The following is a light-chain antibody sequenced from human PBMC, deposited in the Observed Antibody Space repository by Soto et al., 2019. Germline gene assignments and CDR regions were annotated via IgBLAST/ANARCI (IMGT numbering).Light chain of an antibody. V-gene: IGKV3-20*01. Sequence: EIVLTQSPGTLSLSPGERATLSCRASQTVSSGYLAWYQQKPGQAPRLLIYGASTRANGIPDRFSGSGSGTDFTLTISSLEPEDFAVFYCQQYDASPRLTFGGGTKVDIK. J-gene: IGKJ4*01. CDR1: QTVSSGY. CDR3: QQYDASPRLT. CDR2: GAS.